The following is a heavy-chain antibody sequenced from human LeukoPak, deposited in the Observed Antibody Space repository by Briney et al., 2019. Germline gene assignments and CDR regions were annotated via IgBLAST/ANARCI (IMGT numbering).Heavy chain of an antibody. CDR2: LSGSGDDT. J-gene: IGHJ4*02. D-gene: IGHD5-24*01. Sequence: GGSLGLSCAASGFTFSSYAMSWVRQAPGKGLEWVSGLSGSGDDTDYADSVKGRFTISRDNSKSTVYLQMNSLRAEDTAVYYCAVQRGGDGYNTFDYWGQGTLVTVSS. CDR1: GFTFSSYA. V-gene: IGHV3-23*01. CDR3: AVQRGGDGYNTFDY.